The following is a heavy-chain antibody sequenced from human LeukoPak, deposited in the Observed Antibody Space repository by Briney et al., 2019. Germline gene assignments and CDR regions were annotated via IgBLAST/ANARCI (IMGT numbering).Heavy chain of an antibody. D-gene: IGHD5-18*01. CDR3: ARQPESEYSYGFEDH. Sequence: SETLSLTCTVSGASLSSSSYYWGWIRQPPGKGLEWIASMRYSGNTFSNPSLKSRVTISVDTSKNQFSLRLNSVTAADTAVYYCARQPESEYSYGFEDHWGQGILVTVSS. J-gene: IGHJ4*02. CDR2: MRYSGNT. V-gene: IGHV4-39*01. CDR1: GASLSSSSYY.